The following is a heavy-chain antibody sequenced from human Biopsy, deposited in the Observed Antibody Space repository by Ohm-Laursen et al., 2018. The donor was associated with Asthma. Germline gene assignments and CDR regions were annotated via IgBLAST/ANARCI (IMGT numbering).Heavy chain of an antibody. CDR1: GFAFSSYA. CDR3: ARGDSSGWSHYYFDY. J-gene: IGHJ4*02. Sequence: SLRLSCAASGFAFSSYAIHWVRQAPGKGLEWVAVIYSGGTSHTADSVRGRFTISRDFSKNTLHLQMHSLRVEDTAVYYCARGDSSGWSHYYFDYWGQGTLVTVSS. D-gene: IGHD6-19*01. CDR2: IYSGGTS. V-gene: IGHV3-NL1*01.